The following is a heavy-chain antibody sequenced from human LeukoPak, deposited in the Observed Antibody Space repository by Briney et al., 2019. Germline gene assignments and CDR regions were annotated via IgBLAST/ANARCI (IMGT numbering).Heavy chain of an antibody. CDR2: ISGSGSRI. V-gene: IGHV3-48*03. Sequence: GGSLRLSCAGSGLTFSNYEMNWVRQAPGKGLEWVSFISGSGSRIYYADSVKGRFTISRDNAKNSLYLQMDNLRADDTAVYYCAKDQGRGGFGLDCWGQGTLVTVSS. D-gene: IGHD3-16*01. CDR3: AKDQGRGGFGLDC. J-gene: IGHJ4*02. CDR1: GLTFSNYE.